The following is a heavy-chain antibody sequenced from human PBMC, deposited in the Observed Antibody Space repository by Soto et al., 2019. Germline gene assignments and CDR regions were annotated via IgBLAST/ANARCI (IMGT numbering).Heavy chain of an antibody. CDR3: ARGYGYSYPFPDY. CDR1: GGSFSGYY. J-gene: IGHJ4*02. D-gene: IGHD5-18*01. CDR2: INHSGST. V-gene: IGHV4-34*01. Sequence: SSETLSLTCAVYGGSFSGYYWSWIRQPPGKGLEWIGEINHSGSTNYNPSLKSRVTISVDTSKNQFSLKLSSVTAADTAVYYCARGYGYSYPFPDYWGQGTLVTVSS.